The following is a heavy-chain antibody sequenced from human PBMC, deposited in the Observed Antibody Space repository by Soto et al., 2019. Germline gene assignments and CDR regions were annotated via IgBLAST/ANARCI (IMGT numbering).Heavy chain of an antibody. CDR1: GRSISSYY. J-gene: IGHJ4*02. CDR2: IYYSGST. CDR3: ARHHDS. V-gene: IGHV4-59*08. Sequence: QVQLQESGPGLVKPSETLSLTCTVSGRSISSYYWSWIRQPPGKGLEWIGYIYYSGSTNYNPSLKKRVTISVDTSKNHFYLKVSSVTAADTAVYYCARHHDSWGQGTLVTVSS.